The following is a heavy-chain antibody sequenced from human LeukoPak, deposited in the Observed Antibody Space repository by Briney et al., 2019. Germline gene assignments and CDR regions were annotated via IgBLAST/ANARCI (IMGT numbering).Heavy chain of an antibody. V-gene: IGHV3-48*03. D-gene: IGHD3-10*02. CDR3: AELGITMIGGV. CDR2: INSSGSTI. Sequence: GGSLRLSCAASGFTFSSYEMNWVRQAPGKGLEWVSYINSSGSTIYYADSVKGRFTISRDNAKNSLYLQMNSLRAENTAVYYCAELGITMIGGVWGKGTTVTISS. J-gene: IGHJ6*04. CDR1: GFTFSSYE.